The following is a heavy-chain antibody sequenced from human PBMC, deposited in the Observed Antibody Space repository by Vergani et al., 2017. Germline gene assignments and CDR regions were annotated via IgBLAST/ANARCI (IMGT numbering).Heavy chain of an antibody. J-gene: IGHJ4*02. Sequence: EVQLVESGGGVVRPGGSLRLSCAASGFTFGDYDMNWVRQAPGKGLGGVSRVKWNGNSTVYADSVKGRFTISRDNAKNSLYLQMNSLRAEDTAFYYCARRGSGNTYYFDYWGQGALVTVSS. CDR3: ARRGSGNTYYFDY. CDR1: GFTFGDYD. CDR2: VKWNGNST. V-gene: IGHV3-20*04. D-gene: IGHD3-10*01.